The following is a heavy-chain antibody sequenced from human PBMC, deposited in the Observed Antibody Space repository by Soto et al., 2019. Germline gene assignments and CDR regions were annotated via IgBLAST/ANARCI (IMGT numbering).Heavy chain of an antibody. Sequence: GGSLRLSCAASGFTFSSYGMHWVHQAPGKGLEWVAVIWYDGSNKYYADSVKGRFTISRDNSKNTLYLQMNSLRAEDTAVYYCARGIPYYYYYYGMDVWGQGTTVTISS. V-gene: IGHV3-33*01. CDR1: GFTFSSYG. J-gene: IGHJ6*02. CDR2: IWYDGSNK. CDR3: ARGIPYYYYYYGMDV.